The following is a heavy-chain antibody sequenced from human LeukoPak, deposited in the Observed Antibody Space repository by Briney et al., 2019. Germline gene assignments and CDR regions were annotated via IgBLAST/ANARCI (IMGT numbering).Heavy chain of an antibody. CDR1: GFTFSSYG. CDR3: AKDRDSSRWYPRWEVTDY. CDR2: IRYDGSNK. J-gene: IGHJ4*02. D-gene: IGHD6-13*01. Sequence: GGSLRLSCAASGFTFSSYGMHWVRQAPGKGLEWVAFIRYDGSNKYYADYVKGRFTISRDNSKNPLYLQMNSLRAEDTAVYYCAKDRDSSRWYPRWEVTDYWGQGTLVTVSS. V-gene: IGHV3-30*02.